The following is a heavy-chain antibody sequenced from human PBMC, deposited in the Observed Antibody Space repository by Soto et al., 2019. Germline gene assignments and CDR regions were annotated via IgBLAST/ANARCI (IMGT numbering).Heavy chain of an antibody. D-gene: IGHD3-22*01. CDR1: GFSFSDYG. V-gene: IGHV3-33*01. CDR3: ARDSRDKNYASAAYFYGLDV. CDR2: IWFDGSNK. J-gene: IGHJ6*02. Sequence: QVQLVESGGGVVQPGRSLRLSCTTSGFSFSDYGMHWVRQAPGKGLEWVAIIWFDGSNKYYSASLKGRFTITRDNTKNTVYLKMNSLRADDTAVYYWARDSRDKNYASAAYFYGLDVWGQGATVIVSS.